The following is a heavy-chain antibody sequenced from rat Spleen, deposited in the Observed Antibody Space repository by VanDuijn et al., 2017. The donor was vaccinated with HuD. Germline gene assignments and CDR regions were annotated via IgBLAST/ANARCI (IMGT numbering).Heavy chain of an antibody. V-gene: IGHV5-7*01. D-gene: IGHD2-1*01. Sequence: EVQLVESGGGLVQPGRSLKLSCAASGFTFSDYNMAWVRQAPKKGLEWVATIVYDGSSTYYRESVKGRFTISRDNAKSTLNLKMDSLRSEDTAIYYCARKPHTYAGFDYWGQGVMVTVSS. CDR1: GFTFSDYN. CDR2: IVYDGSST. CDR3: ARKPHTYAGFDY. J-gene: IGHJ2*01.